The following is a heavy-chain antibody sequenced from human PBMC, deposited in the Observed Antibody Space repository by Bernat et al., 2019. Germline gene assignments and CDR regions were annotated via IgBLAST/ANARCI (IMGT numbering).Heavy chain of an antibody. CDR1: GFTFSSYG. J-gene: IGHJ3*02. D-gene: IGHD4-17*01. Sequence: QVQLVESGGGVVQPGRSLRLSCAASGFTFSSYGMHWVRQAPGKGLEWVAVISYDGSNKYYADSVKGRFTISRDNSKNTLYLQMSSLRAEDTAVYYCVRELDYGDYEDGDAFDIWGQGTMVTVSS. CDR3: VRELDYGDYEDGDAFDI. V-gene: IGHV3-30*03. CDR2: ISYDGSNK.